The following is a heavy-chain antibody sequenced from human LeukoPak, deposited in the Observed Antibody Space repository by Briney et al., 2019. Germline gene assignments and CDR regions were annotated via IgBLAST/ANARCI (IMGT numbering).Heavy chain of an antibody. CDR2: ISHDAKVT. CDR3: ARDPTWGVPDYFDY. V-gene: IGHV3-30*19. Sequence: PGGSLRLSCAASGFTFSSYGMHWVRQAPGKGLEWVTVISHDAKVTFYSDSVKGRFTISRDDSKSTLYLHMNSLRGDDTAVYYCARDPTWGVPDYFDYWGQGTLVTVSS. J-gene: IGHJ4*02. CDR1: GFTFSSYG. D-gene: IGHD3-10*01.